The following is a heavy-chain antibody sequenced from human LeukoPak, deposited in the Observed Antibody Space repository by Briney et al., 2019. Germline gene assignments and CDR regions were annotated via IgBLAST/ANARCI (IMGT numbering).Heavy chain of an antibody. CDR1: GGSISSYY. D-gene: IGHD6-13*01. CDR2: IYYSGST. J-gene: IGHJ6*02. CDR3: ARGIPSSSWYYYYYGMDV. Sequence: SETLSLTCTVSGGSISSYYWSWIRQPPGKGLEWIGYIYYSGSTNYNPSLKSRVTISVDTSKSQFSLKLSSVTAADTAVYYCARGIPSSSWYYYYYGMDVWGQGTTVTVSS. V-gene: IGHV4-59*01.